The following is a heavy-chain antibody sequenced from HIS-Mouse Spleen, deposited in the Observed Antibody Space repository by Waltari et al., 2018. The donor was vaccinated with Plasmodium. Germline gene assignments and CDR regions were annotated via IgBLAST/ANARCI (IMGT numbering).Heavy chain of an antibody. CDR2: INHSGST. CDR3: ARGGIVGATIDY. CDR1: GGSFSGYY. D-gene: IGHD1-26*01. J-gene: IGHJ4*02. Sequence: QVQLQQWGAGLLQPSETLSLTCAVYGGSFSGYYRSWIRQPPGKGLEWIGEINHSGSTNYNPSLKSRVTISVDTSKNQFSLKLSSVTAADTAVYYCARGGIVGATIDYWGQGTLVTVSS. V-gene: IGHV4-34*01.